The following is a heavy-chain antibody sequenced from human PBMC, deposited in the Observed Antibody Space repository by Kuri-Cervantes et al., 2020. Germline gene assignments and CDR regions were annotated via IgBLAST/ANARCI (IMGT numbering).Heavy chain of an antibody. J-gene: IGHJ6*03. CDR2: INPNSGGT. Sequence: ASVKVSCKASGYTFTGYYMHWVRQAPGQGLEWMGWINPNSGGTNYAQKFQGWVTMTRDTSISTAYMELRSLRSDDTAVYYCARDSVTGRKQDYYYYYMDVWGKGTTVTVSS. CDR1: GYTFTGYY. V-gene: IGHV1-2*04. CDR3: ARDSVTGRKQDYYYYYMDV. D-gene: IGHD1-20*01.